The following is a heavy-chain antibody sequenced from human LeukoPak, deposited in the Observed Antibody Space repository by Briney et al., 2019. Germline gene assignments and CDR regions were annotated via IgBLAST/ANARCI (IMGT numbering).Heavy chain of an antibody. J-gene: IGHJ4*02. Sequence: PGGSLRLSCAASGFTFSSYAMSWVRQSPGKGLEGGSAISGRGGSTYYADSVKGRFTISRDNSKNTLYLQMNRLRAEDTAVYYCAKILRQSEGATYKGYFDYWGQGTLVTVSS. CDR1: GFTFSSYA. CDR2: ISGRGGST. D-gene: IGHD1-26*01. CDR3: AKILRQSEGATYKGYFDY. V-gene: IGHV3-23*01.